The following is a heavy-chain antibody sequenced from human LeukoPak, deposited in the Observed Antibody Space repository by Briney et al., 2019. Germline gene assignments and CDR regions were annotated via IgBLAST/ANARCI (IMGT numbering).Heavy chain of an antibody. J-gene: IGHJ4*02. V-gene: IGHV1-18*01. D-gene: IGHD4-23*01. CDR3: ARHYGGTFFDY. CDR2: ISAHSGST. Sequence: ASVKVSCKASGYTFTTYGISWVRQAPGQGLEWMGWISAHSGSTNYAQNLQGRVTMTTDTSTSTAYMELRSLRSDDTAVYYCARHYGGTFFDYWGQGTLVTVSS. CDR1: GYTFTTYG.